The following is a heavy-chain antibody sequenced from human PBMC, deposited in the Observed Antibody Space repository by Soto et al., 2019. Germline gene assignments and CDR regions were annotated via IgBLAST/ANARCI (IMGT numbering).Heavy chain of an antibody. Sequence: GESLKISCAASGFTFSSYSMNWVRQAPGKGLEWVSSISSSSSYIYYADSVKGRFTISRDNAKNSLYLQMNSLRAEDTAVYYCARASGLGDYDAFDIWGQGTMVTVSS. J-gene: IGHJ3*02. CDR3: ARASGLGDYDAFDI. CDR1: GFTFSSYS. V-gene: IGHV3-21*01. CDR2: ISSSSSYI. D-gene: IGHD4-17*01.